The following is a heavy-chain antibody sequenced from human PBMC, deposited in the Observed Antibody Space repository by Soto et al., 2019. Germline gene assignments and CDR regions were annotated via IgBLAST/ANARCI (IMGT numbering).Heavy chain of an antibody. CDR3: ARARRKYYFDY. J-gene: IGHJ4*02. Sequence: SETLSLTCTVSGGSISSYYWSWIRQPPGKGLEWIGYIYYSGSTNYNPSLKSRVTISVDTSKNQFSLKLSSVTAADTAVYYCARARRKYYFDYWGQGTLVTVS. V-gene: IGHV4-59*01. CDR2: IYYSGST. CDR1: GGSISSYY. D-gene: IGHD6-6*01.